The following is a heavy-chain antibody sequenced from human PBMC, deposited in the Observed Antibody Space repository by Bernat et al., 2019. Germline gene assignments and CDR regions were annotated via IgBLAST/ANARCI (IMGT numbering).Heavy chain of an antibody. V-gene: IGHV3-48*03. CDR1: GFTFSSYE. CDR3: ASLSTPQYYYGSGSYLDY. Sequence: DVQLVESGGGLLQPGGSLILSCAASGFTFSSYEMNWFRQAPGKWLVWVSYISSSGSTIYYADAVKGRFTIYRDNDKNSLYLQMKSLRAEDTAVYYCASLSTPQYYYGSGSYLDYWGQGTLVTVSS. J-gene: IGHJ4*02. CDR2: ISSSGSTI. D-gene: IGHD3-10*01.